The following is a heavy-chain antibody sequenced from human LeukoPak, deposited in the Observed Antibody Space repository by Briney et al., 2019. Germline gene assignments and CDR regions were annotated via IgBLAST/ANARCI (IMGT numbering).Heavy chain of an antibody. J-gene: IGHJ4*02. V-gene: IGHV3-30*18. CDR2: ISYDGSNK. Sequence: GGSLRFSCAASGFTFSSYGMHWVRQAPGKGLEWVAVISYDGSNKYYADSVKGRFTISRDNSKNTLYLQMNSLRAEDTAVYYCAKSPAYWGKGTLVTVSS. CDR1: GFTFSSYG. CDR3: AKSPAY.